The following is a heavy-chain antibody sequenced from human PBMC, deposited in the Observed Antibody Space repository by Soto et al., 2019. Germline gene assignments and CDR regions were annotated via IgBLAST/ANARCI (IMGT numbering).Heavy chain of an antibody. CDR1: GDSVSSDSAA. V-gene: IGHV6-1*01. J-gene: IGHJ4*02. D-gene: IGHD6-19*01. Sequence: PSQTLSLTCAISGDSVSSDSAAWNWIRQSPSRGLEWLGRTYYRYKWYNDYAVSVESRITINPDTSKNQFSLQLNSVTPEDTAVYYGARGESISVAWLDYWGQGTLVTVSS. CDR2: TYYRYKWYN. CDR3: ARGESISVAWLDY.